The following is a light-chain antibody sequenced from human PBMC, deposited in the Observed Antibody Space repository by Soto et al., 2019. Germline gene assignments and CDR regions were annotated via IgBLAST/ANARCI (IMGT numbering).Light chain of an antibody. CDR3: NSYTSSNTYV. V-gene: IGLV2-14*03. J-gene: IGLJ1*01. Sequence: QSALTQPASVSGSPGQSVTISCTGTSSDVGGYNYVSWYQQHPGKAPKPMIYDVSNRPSGVSNRFSGSKSGYTASLTISGLQAEDGADYYCNSYTSSNTYVFGTGTKVTVL. CDR2: DVS. CDR1: SSDVGGYNY.